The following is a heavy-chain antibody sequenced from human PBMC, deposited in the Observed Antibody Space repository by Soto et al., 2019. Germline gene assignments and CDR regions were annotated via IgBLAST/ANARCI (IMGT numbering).Heavy chain of an antibody. D-gene: IGHD3-16*02. CDR2: IIPILGIA. V-gene: IGHV1-69*04. CDR3: ARDSKYDYIWGSYRDVFDI. CDR1: GGTFSSYT. J-gene: IGHJ3*02. Sequence: SVKVSCKASGGTFSSYTISWVRQAPGQGLEWMGRIIPILGIANYAQKFQGRVTITADKSTSTAYMELSSLRSEDTAVYYCARDSKYDYIWGSYRDVFDIWGQGTMVTVSS.